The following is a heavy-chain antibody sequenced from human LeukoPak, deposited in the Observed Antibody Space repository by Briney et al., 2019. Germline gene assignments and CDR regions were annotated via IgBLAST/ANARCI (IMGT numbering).Heavy chain of an antibody. CDR2: ISYDGSNK. V-gene: IGHV3-30*18. J-gene: IGHJ4*02. D-gene: IGHD3-22*01. CDR1: GFTFSSYG. Sequence: PGRSLRLSCAASGFTFSSYGMHWVRQAPGKGLEWVAVISYDGSNKYYADSVKGRFTISRDNSKNTLYLQMNSLRAEDTAVYYCAKDRAFFQYDSSGYLDYWGQGTLVTVSS. CDR3: AKDRAFFQYDSSGYLDY.